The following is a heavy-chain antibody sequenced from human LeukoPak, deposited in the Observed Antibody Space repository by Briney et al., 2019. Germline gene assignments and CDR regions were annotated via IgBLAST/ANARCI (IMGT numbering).Heavy chain of an antibody. D-gene: IGHD1-26*01. CDR1: GYTFTGYY. J-gene: IGHJ6*03. CDR2: TNPNISGT. V-gene: IGHV1-2*02. Sequence: GASVKVSCKASGYTFTGYYMHWVRQAPGQGLERMGWTNPNISGTNDAQKFQGRVTMTRDTSISTAYMELRRLRSDDTAVYYCARDNGEPLRYYYYYCMDVWGKGTTVTVSS. CDR3: ARDNGEPLRYYYYYCMDV.